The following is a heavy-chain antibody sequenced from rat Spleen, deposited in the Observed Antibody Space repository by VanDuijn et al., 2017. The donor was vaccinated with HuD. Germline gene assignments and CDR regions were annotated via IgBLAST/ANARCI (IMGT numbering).Heavy chain of an antibody. J-gene: IGHJ3*01. V-gene: IGHV5-58*01. D-gene: IGHD1-6*01. CDR2: ISYGDSSGHSST. CDR1: GFTFSSYW. Sequence: EVKLVETGGGLVQPGRSLKLSCVASGFTFSSYWMYWIRQAPGKGLEWVASISYGDSSGHSSTYYRDSVKGRFTISRDNAKSTLFLQMDSLRSEDTATYYCTTEDVYFGSRRFAYWGQGTLVTVSS. CDR3: TTEDVYFGSRRFAY.